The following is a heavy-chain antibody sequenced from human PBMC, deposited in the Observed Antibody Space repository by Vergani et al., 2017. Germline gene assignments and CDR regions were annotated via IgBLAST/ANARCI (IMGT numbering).Heavy chain of an antibody. D-gene: IGHD2-8*01. V-gene: IGHV3-33*01. CDR1: GFTLSSHA. Sequence: QVQLAESGGGVVQPGRSLRLSCAGSGFTLSSHAMHWVRQAPGKGLEWVAFIWYDGSKEYYADSVKGRFTISRDNSKNTLYLQMNNLRAADTAVYYCARSRYCAHGVCYMTYYYYMDVWGKGTAVTVSS. J-gene: IGHJ6*03. CDR2: IWYDGSKE. CDR3: ARSRYCAHGVCYMTYYYYMDV.